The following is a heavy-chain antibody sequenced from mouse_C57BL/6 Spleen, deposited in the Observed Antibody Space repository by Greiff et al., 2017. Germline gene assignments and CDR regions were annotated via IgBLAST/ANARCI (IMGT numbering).Heavy chain of an antibody. Sequence: EVMLVESGGGLVKPGGSLKLSCAASGFTFSDYGMHWVRQAPETGLEWVAYISSGSSTIYYADTVKGRFTISRDNAKNTLFLQMTSLRSEDTAMYYCASYDYDLAYWGQGTLVTVSA. CDR3: ASYDYDLAY. CDR2: ISSGSSTI. J-gene: IGHJ3*01. D-gene: IGHD2-4*01. V-gene: IGHV5-17*01. CDR1: GFTFSDYG.